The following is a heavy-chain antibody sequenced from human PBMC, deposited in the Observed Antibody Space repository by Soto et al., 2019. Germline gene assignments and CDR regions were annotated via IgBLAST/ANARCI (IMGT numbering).Heavy chain of an antibody. Sequence: SETLSLTCAVYGGSFSGYYWSWIRQPPGKGLEWIGEINHSGSTNYNPSLKSRVTISVDTSRNQFSLKLSSVTAADTAVYYCARGAPYYDILTGFVDYWGQGNLVTVSS. D-gene: IGHD3-9*01. CDR1: GGSFSGYY. J-gene: IGHJ4*02. CDR2: INHSGST. V-gene: IGHV4-34*01. CDR3: ARGAPYYDILTGFVDY.